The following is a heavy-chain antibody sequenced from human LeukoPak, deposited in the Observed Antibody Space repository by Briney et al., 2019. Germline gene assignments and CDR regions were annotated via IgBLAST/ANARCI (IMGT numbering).Heavy chain of an antibody. J-gene: IGHJ6*02. D-gene: IGHD2-15*01. CDR3: ARDIVDGGKYYGMDV. CDR1: GYTFTSYY. CDR2: INPSGGST. V-gene: IGHV1-46*01. Sequence: ASVKVSCKASGYTFTSYYMHWVRQAPGQGLEWMGIINPSGGSTSYAQKFQGRVTMTRDTSTSTVYMELSSLRSEDTAVYYCARDIVDGGKYYGMDVWGQGTTVTASS.